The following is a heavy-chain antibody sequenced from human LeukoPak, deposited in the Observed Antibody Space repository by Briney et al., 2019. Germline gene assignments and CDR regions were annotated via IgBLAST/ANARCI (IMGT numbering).Heavy chain of an antibody. Sequence: SETLSLTCAVYGGSFSGYYWSWIRQPPGKGLEWIGEINHSGSTNYNPSLKSRVTISVDTSKNQFSLKLSSVTAADTAVYYCARNLFGGVIDIWGQGTIVTVSS. CDR2: INHSGST. J-gene: IGHJ3*02. D-gene: IGHD3-16*02. CDR3: ARNLFGGVIDI. V-gene: IGHV4-34*01. CDR1: GGSFSGYY.